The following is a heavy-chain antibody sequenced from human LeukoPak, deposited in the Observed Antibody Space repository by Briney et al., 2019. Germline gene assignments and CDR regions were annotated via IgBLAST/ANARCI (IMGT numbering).Heavy chain of an antibody. CDR3: AKALNDYGDNFWYGGNDAFDI. CDR2: IRYDGSNK. Sequence: GGSLRLSCAASGFTVSSNYMSWVRQAPGKGLEWVAFIRYDGSNKYYADSVKGRFTISRDNSKNTLYLQMNSLRAEDTAVYYCAKALNDYGDNFWYGGNDAFDIWGQGTMVTVSS. CDR1: GFTVSSNY. V-gene: IGHV3-30*02. D-gene: IGHD4-23*01. J-gene: IGHJ3*02.